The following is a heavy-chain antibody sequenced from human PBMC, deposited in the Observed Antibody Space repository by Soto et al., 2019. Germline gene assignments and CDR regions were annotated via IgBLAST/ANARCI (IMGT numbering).Heavy chain of an antibody. V-gene: IGHV5-51*01. J-gene: IGHJ6*02. CDR3: ARHRTTVSHYYSMDV. CDR1: GYSFTSYW. CDR2: IYPGDSDA. D-gene: IGHD4-17*01. Sequence: GESLKLSCKGSGYSFTSYWIGWVRQMPGKGLEWMGIIYPGDSDARYSPSFQGQVTISADKSISTAYLQWSSLKASDTAMYYCARHRTTVSHYYSMDVWGQGTTVTVSS.